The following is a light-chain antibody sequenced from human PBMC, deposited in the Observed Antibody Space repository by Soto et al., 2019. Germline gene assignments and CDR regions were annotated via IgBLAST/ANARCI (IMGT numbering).Light chain of an antibody. CDR3: QQRNKWPVT. Sequence: EIVLTQSPATLSLSPGESATLSCRASQSVSSYLAWYQQKPGHAPRRLIYDASKRATGIPARFTGSGSGADFTLTLRSLEPEDFAVYYCQQRNKWPVTFGQATRVEIK. CDR1: QSVSSY. J-gene: IGKJ1*01. V-gene: IGKV3-11*01. CDR2: DAS.